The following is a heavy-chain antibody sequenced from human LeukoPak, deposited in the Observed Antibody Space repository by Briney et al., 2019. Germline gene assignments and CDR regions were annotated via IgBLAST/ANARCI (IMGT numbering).Heavy chain of an antibody. Sequence: ASVKVSCKASGYTFISYGITWVRQAPGQGLEWMGWSSPYTTKTNYAQSLQRRVTMTTDTSTSKPYMEVRSLRSDHTAVYYCAREGGVGPTAPPDYYSYQMDVWGKGTTVTVSS. J-gene: IGHJ6*03. D-gene: IGHD1-26*01. CDR1: GYTFISYG. CDR2: SSPYTTKT. CDR3: AREGGVGPTAPPDYYSYQMDV. V-gene: IGHV1-18*01.